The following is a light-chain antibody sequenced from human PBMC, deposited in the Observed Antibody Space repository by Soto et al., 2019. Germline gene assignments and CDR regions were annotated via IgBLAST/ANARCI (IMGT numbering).Light chain of an antibody. CDR1: RSIAGY. CDR2: AAS. J-gene: IGKJ1*01. Sequence: DIQVTQSPSSLSASIGDRVNITCRASRSIAGYLNWYHQKPRKAPKLLVYAASNLHGGVPSRFSVTGSGTDFTLSISSLLPEDFGTYYFQQTYGTPRTFGQGTKVEVK. CDR3: QQTYGTPRT. V-gene: IGKV1-39*01.